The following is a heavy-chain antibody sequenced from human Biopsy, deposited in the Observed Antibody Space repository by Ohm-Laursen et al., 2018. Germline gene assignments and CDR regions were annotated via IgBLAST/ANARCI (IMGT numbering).Heavy chain of an antibody. CDR2: IYNSGST. V-gene: IGHV4-59*07. J-gene: IGHJ4*02. D-gene: IGHD1-26*01. Sequence: SDTLSLTCTVSGGSIYNFFWSWIRQPPGKGLEGIGYIYNSGSTNYNPSLKSRVTISVDRSKNHFSLELSSVTAADTAVYYCARVGVGAPSIDYFDSWGQGALVTVSS. CDR3: ARVGVGAPSIDYFDS. CDR1: GGSIYNFF.